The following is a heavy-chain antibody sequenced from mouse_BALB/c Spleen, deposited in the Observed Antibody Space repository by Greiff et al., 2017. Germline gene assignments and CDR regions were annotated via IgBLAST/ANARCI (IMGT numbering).Heavy chain of an antibody. CDR2: ISSGGSYT. D-gene: IGHD2-2*01. V-gene: IGHV5-6-4*01. J-gene: IGHJ3*01. Sequence: EVQLQESGGGLVKPGGSLKLSCAASGFTFSSYTMSWVRQTPEKRLEWVATISSGGSYTYYPDSVKGRFTISRDNAKNTLYLQMSSLKSEDTAMYYCTRGDGYDYWGQGTLVTVSA. CDR1: GFTFSSYT. CDR3: TRGDGYDY.